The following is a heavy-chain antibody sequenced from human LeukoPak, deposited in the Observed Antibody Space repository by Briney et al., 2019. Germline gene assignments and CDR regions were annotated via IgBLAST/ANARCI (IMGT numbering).Heavy chain of an antibody. D-gene: IGHD3-3*01. CDR2: IIPIFGTA. V-gene: IGHV1-69*13. Sequence: SVKVSCKASGGTFSSYAISWVRQAPGQGLEWMGGIIPIFGTANYAQKFQGRVTITADESTSTAYMELSSLRSEDTAVYYCARAPITIFGVVSNTSYYYYYMDVWGKGTTVTVSS. J-gene: IGHJ6*03. CDR1: GGTFSSYA. CDR3: ARAPITIFGVVSNTSYYYYYMDV.